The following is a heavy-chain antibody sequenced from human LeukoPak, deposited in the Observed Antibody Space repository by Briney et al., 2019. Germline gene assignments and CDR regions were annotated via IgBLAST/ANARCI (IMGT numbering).Heavy chain of an antibody. CDR2: TRNKANSYTT. D-gene: IGHD3-22*01. V-gene: IGHV3-72*01. CDR1: GFTFSGSA. J-gene: IGHJ4*02. Sequence: GGSLRLSCAASGFTFSGSAMSWVRQAPGKGLEWVGRTRNKANSYTTEYAASVKGRFTTSRDDSKNSLYLQMNSLKTEDTAVYYCARVSRDYYDSSGYYDYWGQGTLVTVSS. CDR3: ARVSRDYYDSSGYYDY.